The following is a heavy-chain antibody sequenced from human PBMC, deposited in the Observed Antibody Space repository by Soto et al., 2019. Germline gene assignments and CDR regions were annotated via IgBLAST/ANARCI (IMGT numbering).Heavy chain of an antibody. J-gene: IGHJ4*02. Sequence: SETLSLTCAVYGGSFSGYYWSWIRQPPGKGLEWIGEINHSGSTNYNPSLKSRVTISVDTSKNQFSLKLSSVTAADTAVYYCARGRRGYDSSGYYYYFDYWGRGTLVTVSS. D-gene: IGHD3-22*01. CDR2: INHSGST. V-gene: IGHV4-34*01. CDR3: ARGRRGYDSSGYYYYFDY. CDR1: GGSFSGYY.